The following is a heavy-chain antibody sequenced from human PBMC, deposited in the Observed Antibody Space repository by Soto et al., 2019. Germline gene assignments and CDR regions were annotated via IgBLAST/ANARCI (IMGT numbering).Heavy chain of an antibody. V-gene: IGHV5-51*01. CDR2: IYPGDSDT. J-gene: IGHJ4*02. CDR1: GYSFFSYW. Sequence: PGESLKISCKGSGYSFFSYWIVWVRQLPGKGLEWMGIIYPGDSDTRYSPSFQGQVTISADKSISTAYLQWSSLKASDTAMYYCARQYDSSGFPDYWGQGTLVTVSS. D-gene: IGHD3-22*01. CDR3: ARQYDSSGFPDY.